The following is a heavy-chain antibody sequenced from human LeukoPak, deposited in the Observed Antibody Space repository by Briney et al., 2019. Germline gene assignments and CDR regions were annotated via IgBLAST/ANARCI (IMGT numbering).Heavy chain of an antibody. V-gene: IGHV4-59*01. D-gene: IGHD1-26*01. J-gene: IGHJ5*02. Sequence: PSETLSLTCTVSGGSISSYYWSWIRQPPGKGLEWIGYIYYSGSTNYNPSLKSRVTISVDTSKNQFSLKLSSVTAADTAVYYCARVESYYGFYWFDPGGQGTLVTVSS. CDR2: IYYSGST. CDR3: ARVESYYGFYWFDP. CDR1: GGSISSYY.